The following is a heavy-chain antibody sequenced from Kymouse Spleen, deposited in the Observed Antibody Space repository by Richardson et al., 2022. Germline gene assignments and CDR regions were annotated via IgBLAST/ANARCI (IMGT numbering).Heavy chain of an antibody. CDR2: ISYDGSNK. D-gene: IGHD1-20*01,IGHD1-7*01. Sequence: QVQLVESGGGVVQPGRSLRLSCAASGFTFSSYGMHWVRQAPGKGLEWVAVISYDGSNKYYADSVKGRFTISRDNSKNTLYLQMNSLRAEDTAVYYCAKDRITEDAFDIWGQGTMVTVSS. J-gene: IGHJ3*02. V-gene: IGHV3-30*18. CDR1: GFTFSSYG. CDR3: AKDRITEDAFDI.